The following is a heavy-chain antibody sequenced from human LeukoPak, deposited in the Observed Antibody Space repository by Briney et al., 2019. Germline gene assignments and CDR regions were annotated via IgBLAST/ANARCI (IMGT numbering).Heavy chain of an antibody. CDR1: GYSISSGYY. CDR3: ARDYYDSSGYST. Sequence: SETLSLTCTVSGYSISSGYYWGWIRQPPGKGLEWIGSIYHSGSTYYNPSLKSRVTISVDTSKNQFSLKLSSVTAADTAVYYCARDYYDSSGYSTWGQGTLVTVSS. J-gene: IGHJ5*02. D-gene: IGHD3-22*01. CDR2: IYHSGST. V-gene: IGHV4-38-2*02.